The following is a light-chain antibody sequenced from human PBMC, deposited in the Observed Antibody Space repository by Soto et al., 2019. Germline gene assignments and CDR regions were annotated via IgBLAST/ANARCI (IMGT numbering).Light chain of an antibody. CDR1: QSVGSN. CDR3: QQYNDWPPWT. V-gene: IGKV3-15*01. CDR2: GAS. J-gene: IGKJ1*01. Sequence: IVMTQSPATLSVSPGERATLSCRASQSVGSNVAWYQQIPGQGPRLLIYGASTRATGVPARLSGTGSGTEFALTINSLQSEDFAVYYCQQYNDWPPWTFGQGTKVEIK.